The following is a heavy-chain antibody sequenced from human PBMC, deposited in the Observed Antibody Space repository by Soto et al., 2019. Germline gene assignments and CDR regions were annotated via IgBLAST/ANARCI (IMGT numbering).Heavy chain of an antibody. Sequence: KPGGSLRLSCAASGFTFSSYSMNWVRQAPGKGLEWVSSISSSSSYIYYADSVKGRFTISRDNAKNSLYLQMNSLRAEDTAVYYCARDYSSSGGMDVWGQGTTVTVSS. D-gene: IGHD6-6*01. CDR3: ARDYSSSGGMDV. V-gene: IGHV3-21*01. J-gene: IGHJ6*02. CDR2: ISSSSSYI. CDR1: GFTFSSYS.